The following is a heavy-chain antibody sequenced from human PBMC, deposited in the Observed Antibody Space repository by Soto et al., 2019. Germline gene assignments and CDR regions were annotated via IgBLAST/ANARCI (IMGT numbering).Heavy chain of an antibody. CDR2: INPSGGST. CDR3: ALLRHGYNKVDY. Sequence: ASVKVSCKASGYTFTSYYMHWVRQAPGQGLEWMGIINPSGGSTSYAQKFQGRVTMTRDTSTSTVYMELSSLRSEDTAVYYCALLRHGYNKVDYWGQGTLVTVYS. V-gene: IGHV1-46*01. J-gene: IGHJ4*02. D-gene: IGHD5-12*01. CDR1: GYTFTSYY.